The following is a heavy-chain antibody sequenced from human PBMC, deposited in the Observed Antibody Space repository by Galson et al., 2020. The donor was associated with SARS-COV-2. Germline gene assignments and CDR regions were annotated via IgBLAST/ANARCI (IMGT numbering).Heavy chain of an antibody. J-gene: IGHJ4*02. CDR1: GFTFSKYS. Sequence: GESLKISFAASGFTFSKYSMTWVRQAPGKGLEWGSSIDTISDHIIYTDSVRGRFTTSRDNVKNSLYLQMNRLRAEDTAVYCARANYYYYETSGLQLYSFDSWGQGTLVTVSS. D-gene: IGHD3-22*01. V-gene: IGHV3-21*01. CDR2: IDTISDHI. CDR3: ARANYYYYETSGLQLYSFDS.